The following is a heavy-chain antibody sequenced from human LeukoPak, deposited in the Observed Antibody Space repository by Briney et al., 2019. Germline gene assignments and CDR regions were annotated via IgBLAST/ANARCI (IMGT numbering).Heavy chain of an antibody. CDR1: GFTFSSYS. Sequence: GGSLRLSCAASGFTFSSYSMNWVRQAPGKGLEWVSSISSSSSYIYYADSVKGRFTISRDNAKNPLYLQMNSLRAEDTAVYYCARGPKGFFDYWGQGTLVTVSS. J-gene: IGHJ4*02. V-gene: IGHV3-21*01. CDR3: ARGPKGFFDY. CDR2: ISSSSSYI.